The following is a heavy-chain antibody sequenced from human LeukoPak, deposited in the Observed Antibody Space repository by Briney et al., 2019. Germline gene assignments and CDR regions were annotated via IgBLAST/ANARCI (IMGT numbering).Heavy chain of an antibody. CDR3: ATYSRDWAAFEH. V-gene: IGHV3-7*02. CDR1: GVTFTNYW. CDR2: IDLHGSEK. J-gene: IGHJ4*02. D-gene: IGHD3/OR15-3a*01. Sequence: GGSLRLSCAASGVTFTNYWMKWVREAPGKGLEWVANIDLHGSEKNYVDSVKGRFTISRDNAKNSLYLQMNSLRAEDTAVYYCATYSRDWAAFEHWDQGTLVTVSS.